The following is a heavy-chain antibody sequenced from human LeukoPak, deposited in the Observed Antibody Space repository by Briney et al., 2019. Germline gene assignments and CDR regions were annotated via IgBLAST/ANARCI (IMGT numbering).Heavy chain of an antibody. CDR1: GFTFSSYS. V-gene: IGHV3-21*04. Sequence: GGSLRLSCAASGFTFSSYSMNWVRQAPGKGLEWVSSISSSSSYIYYADSVKGRFTISRDNAKNSLYLQMNSLRAEDTAVYYCVQEGPRGLAFDIWGQGTKVTVSS. CDR2: ISSSSSYI. CDR3: VQEGPRGLAFDI. J-gene: IGHJ3*02.